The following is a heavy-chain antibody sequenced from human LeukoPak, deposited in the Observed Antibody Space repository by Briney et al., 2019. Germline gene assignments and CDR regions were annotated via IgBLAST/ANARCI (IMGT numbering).Heavy chain of an antibody. CDR1: SASVSSGGSY. CDR2: VYYGGGT. CDR3: ARGRYDGPFDY. J-gene: IGHJ4*02. D-gene: IGHD3-3*01. Sequence: PSQTLSLTCSVSSASVSSGGSYWSWIRRHPGRGLEWIGYVYYGGGTYYNPSLKSRVFISLDTSKNQFFLNLTSVTAADTAVYYCARGRYDGPFDYWGQGTLVTVSS. V-gene: IGHV4-31*03.